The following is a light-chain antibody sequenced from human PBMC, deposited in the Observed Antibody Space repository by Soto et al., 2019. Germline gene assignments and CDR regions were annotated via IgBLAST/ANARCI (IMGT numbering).Light chain of an antibody. CDR1: QSVSSY. J-gene: IGKJ3*01. CDR2: DAS. CDR3: QQRSNWPFP. V-gene: IGKV3-11*01. Sequence: EIVLTQSPATLSLSPGERATLSCRASQSVSSYLAWYQQKPGQAPRLLIYDASNRATGIPARFSGSGSGTDFTLTISSLEPEDFAVYYCQQRSNWPFPFGPGTKVDIX.